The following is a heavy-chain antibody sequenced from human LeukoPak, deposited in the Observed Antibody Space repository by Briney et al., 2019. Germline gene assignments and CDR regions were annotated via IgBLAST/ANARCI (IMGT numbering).Heavy chain of an antibody. V-gene: IGHV4-39*01. CDR1: GGSISSSSYY. D-gene: IGHD3-10*01. CDR3: ASRHFGSALRDY. Sequence: SETLSLTCTVSGGSISSSSYYWGWIRQPPGKGLEWIGRIYYSGSTYYNPSLKSRVTISVDTSKNQFSLKLSSVTAADTAVYYCASRHFGSALRDYWGQGTLVTVSS. J-gene: IGHJ4*02. CDR2: IYYSGST.